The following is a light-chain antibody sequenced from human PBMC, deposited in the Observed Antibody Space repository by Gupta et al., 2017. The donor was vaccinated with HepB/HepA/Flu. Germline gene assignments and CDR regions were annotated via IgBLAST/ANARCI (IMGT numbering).Light chain of an antibody. CDR1: QSVSSY. Sequence: EIVLTQSPAPLSLSPGESATLSCRASQSVSSYLALYQQKPGQAPRLLIYDASNRATGIPARFSGSGSGTDFTLTISSLEPEDFAVYYCQQRSNRPPWTFGQGTKVEIK. J-gene: IGKJ1*01. CDR2: DAS. CDR3: QQRSNRPPWT. V-gene: IGKV3-11*01.